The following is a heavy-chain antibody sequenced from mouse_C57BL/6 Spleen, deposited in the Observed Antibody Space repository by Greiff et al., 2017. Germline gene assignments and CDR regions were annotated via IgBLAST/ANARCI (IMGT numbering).Heavy chain of an antibody. CDR3: AREEYDYDDGVFDY. Sequence: EVMLVESGGGLVKPGGSLKLSCAASGFTFSSYAMSWVRQTPEKRLEWVATISDGGSYTYYPDNVKGRFTISRDNAKNNLYLQMSHLKSEDTAMYYCAREEYDYDDGVFDYWGQGTTLTVSS. CDR2: ISDGGSYT. CDR1: GFTFSSYA. V-gene: IGHV5-4*01. D-gene: IGHD2-4*01. J-gene: IGHJ2*01.